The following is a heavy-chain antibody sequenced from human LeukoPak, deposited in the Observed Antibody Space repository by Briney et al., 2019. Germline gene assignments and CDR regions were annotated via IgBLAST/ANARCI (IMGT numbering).Heavy chain of an antibody. CDR1: GFTFSSYG. Sequence: GGSLRLSCAASGFTFSSYGTHWVRQAPGKGLEWVAFIRYDGSNKYYADSVKGRFTISRDNSKNTLYLQMNSLRAEDTAVYYCAKESKYGSGSYLNFDYWGQGTLVTVSS. CDR2: IRYDGSNK. V-gene: IGHV3-30*02. D-gene: IGHD3-10*01. CDR3: AKESKYGSGSYLNFDY. J-gene: IGHJ4*02.